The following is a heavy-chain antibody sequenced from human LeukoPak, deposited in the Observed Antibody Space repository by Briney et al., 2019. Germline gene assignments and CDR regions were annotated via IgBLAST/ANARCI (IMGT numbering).Heavy chain of an antibody. D-gene: IGHD6-6*01. Sequence: PSETLSLTCTVSGGSISSYYWSWIRQPPGKGLEWIGYIYYSGSTNYNPSLKSRVTISVDTSKNQFSLKLSSVTTADTAVYYCARIHDSSSSADIWGQGTMVTVSS. V-gene: IGHV4-59*01. CDR3: ARIHDSSSSADI. CDR1: GGSISSYY. CDR2: IYYSGST. J-gene: IGHJ3*02.